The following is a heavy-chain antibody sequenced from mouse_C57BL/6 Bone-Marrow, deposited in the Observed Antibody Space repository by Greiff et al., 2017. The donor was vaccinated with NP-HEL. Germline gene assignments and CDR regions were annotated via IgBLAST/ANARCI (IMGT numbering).Heavy chain of an antibody. Sequence: QVQLKESGAELARPGASVKLSCKASGYTFTSYGISWVKQRTGQGLEWIGEIYPRSGNTYYNEKFKGKATLTADKSSSTAYMELRSLTSEDSAVYFCARGRAQLWIPFAYWGQGTLVTVSA. CDR2: IYPRSGNT. CDR3: ARGRAQLWIPFAY. V-gene: IGHV1-81*01. D-gene: IGHD3-1*01. J-gene: IGHJ3*01. CDR1: GYTFTSYG.